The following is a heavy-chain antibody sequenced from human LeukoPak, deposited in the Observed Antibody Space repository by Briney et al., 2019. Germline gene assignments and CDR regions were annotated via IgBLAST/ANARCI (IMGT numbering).Heavy chain of an antibody. CDR1: GGTFSSYA. Sequence: ASVKVSCKASGGTFSSYAVSWVRLTPGQGLEWMGGFDPEDGETIYAQKFQGRVTMTEDTSTDTAYMELSSLRSEDTAAYYCATTNDILTGYYGGWFDPWGQGTLVTVSS. D-gene: IGHD3-9*01. CDR3: ATTNDILTGYYGGWFDP. J-gene: IGHJ5*02. V-gene: IGHV1-24*01. CDR2: FDPEDGET.